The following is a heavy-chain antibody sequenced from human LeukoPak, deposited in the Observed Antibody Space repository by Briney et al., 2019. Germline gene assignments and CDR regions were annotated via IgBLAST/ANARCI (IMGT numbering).Heavy chain of an antibody. CDR3: ARLDYGALFAFDI. CDR1: GGSISRGDKF. Sequence: SETLSLTCTVSGGSISRGDKFWSWIRQSPGKGLEWIGSIYYSGNTYYSPVLKSRVTLSAETSKNQFSLKLTSVTAADTAVYHCARLDYGALFAFDIWGQVTMVTVSS. D-gene: IGHD4-17*01. CDR2: IYYSGNT. J-gene: IGHJ3*02. V-gene: IGHV4-30-4*08.